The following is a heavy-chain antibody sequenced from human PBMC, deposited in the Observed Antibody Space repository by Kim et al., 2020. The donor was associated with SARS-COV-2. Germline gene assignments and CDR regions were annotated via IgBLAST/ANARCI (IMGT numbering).Heavy chain of an antibody. CDR1: GFTFDDYA. Sequence: GGSLRLSCAASGFTFDDYAMHWVRQAPGKGLEWVSGISWNSGSIGYTDFVKGRFTISRDNAKNSLYLQMNGLRAEDTALYCCAKLPSSSWYQPYYYYGMDVWGQGTTLTISS. CDR3: AKLPSSSWYQPYYYYGMDV. D-gene: IGHD6-13*01. V-gene: IGHV3-9*01. J-gene: IGHJ6*02. CDR2: ISWNSGSI.